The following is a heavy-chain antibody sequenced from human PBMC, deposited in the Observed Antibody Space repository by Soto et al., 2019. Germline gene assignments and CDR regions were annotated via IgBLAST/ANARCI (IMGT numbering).Heavy chain of an antibody. J-gene: IGHJ2*01. CDR1: GGSFSGYY. D-gene: IGHD3-16*02. CDR3: AREEGKRYTAVGSS. V-gene: IGHV4-34*01. CDR2: INHSGST. Sequence: QVQLQQWGAGLLKPSETLSLTCAVYGGSFSGYYWSWIRQPPGKGLEWIGEINHSGSTNYNPSLKSRVTMSVDTSKNQFSLKLSSVTAADTAVYYCAREEGKRYTAVGSSWGRGTLVTVSS.